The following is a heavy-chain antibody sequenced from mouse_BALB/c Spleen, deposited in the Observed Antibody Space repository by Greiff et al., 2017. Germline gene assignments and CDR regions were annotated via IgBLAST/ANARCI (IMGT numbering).Heavy chain of an antibody. CDR1: GFTFSSYA. V-gene: IGHV5-6-5*01. Sequence: EVKLVESGGGLVQPGGSRKLSCAASGFTFSSYAMSWVRQTPEKRLEWVASISSGGSTYYPDSVKGRFTISRDNAKNTLYLEMSSLRSEDTAMYYCAREPYFDYWGQGTTLTVSS. J-gene: IGHJ2*01. CDR2: ISSGGST. CDR3: AREPYFDY.